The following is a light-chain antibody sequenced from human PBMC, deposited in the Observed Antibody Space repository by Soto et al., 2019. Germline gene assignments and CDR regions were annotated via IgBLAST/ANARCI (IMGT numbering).Light chain of an antibody. CDR2: SNT. V-gene: IGLV1-44*01. CDR1: NSNIGSHT. Sequence: QSVLTQPPSASGTPGQTIAISCSGGNSNIGSHTVNWFQQLPGTAPRLLIYSNTQRPSGVPDRFSGSKSGTSASLAISGLQSEYEGDYYCATWDDSLNGVVFAGGTKVTVL. J-gene: IGLJ2*01. CDR3: ATWDDSLNGVV.